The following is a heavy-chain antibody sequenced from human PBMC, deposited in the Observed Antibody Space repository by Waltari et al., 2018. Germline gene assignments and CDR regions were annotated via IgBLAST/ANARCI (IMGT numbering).Heavy chain of an antibody. CDR2: IYPDDSDT. CDR3: ARATIAVSGTVSYWFDP. Sequence: EVQLVQSGAEVKKSGESLKISCKGSGYSFTNYWIAWVRQMHGRGLEWMGIIYPDDSDTRYSPSFQGQVTISADKSTTTTYLQWSSLKASDTAMYYCARATIAVSGTVSYWFDPWGQGTLVAVSS. V-gene: IGHV5-51*01. J-gene: IGHJ5*02. CDR1: GYSFTNYW. D-gene: IGHD6-19*01.